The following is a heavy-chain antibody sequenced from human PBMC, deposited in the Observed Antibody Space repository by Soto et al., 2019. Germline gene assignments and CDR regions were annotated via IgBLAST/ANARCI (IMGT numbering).Heavy chain of an antibody. CDR1: GGSFSDYY. CDR2: INHSGST. D-gene: IGHD3-22*01. Sequence: SETLSLTCAVYGGSFSDYYWSWIRQPPGKGLEWIGEINHSGSTNYNPSLKSRITISVDTSKNQFSLKLSSVTAADTAVYYCARRGDYYDSRGDDFDIWGQGTMVTV. CDR3: ARRGDYYDSRGDDFDI. J-gene: IGHJ3*02. V-gene: IGHV4-34*01.